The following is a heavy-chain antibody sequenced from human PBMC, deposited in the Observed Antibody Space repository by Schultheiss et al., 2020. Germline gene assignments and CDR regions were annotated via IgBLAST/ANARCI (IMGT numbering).Heavy chain of an antibody. CDR1: GGSISSYY. CDR3: ASGGQQLDYYYYGMDV. J-gene: IGHJ6*02. Sequence: SETLSLTCTVSGGSISSYYWSWIRQPPGKGLEWIGYIYYSGSTNYNPSLKSRVTISVDTSKNQFSLKLSSVTAADTAVYYCASGGQQLDYYYYGMDVWGQGTTVTV. D-gene: IGHD6-13*01. V-gene: IGHV4-59*01. CDR2: IYYSGST.